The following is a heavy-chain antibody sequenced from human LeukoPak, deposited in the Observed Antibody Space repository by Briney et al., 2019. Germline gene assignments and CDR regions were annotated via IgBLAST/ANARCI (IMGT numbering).Heavy chain of an antibody. V-gene: IGHV3-11*04. D-gene: IGHD3-16*02. Sequence: GGSLRLSCAASGFTFSDYYMSWIRQVPGKGLEWVSYISSSGSTIYYADSVKGRFTISRDNAKNSLYLQMNSLRAEDTAVYYCARGPSLITFGGVIPEFDYWGQGTLVTVSS. CDR2: ISSSGSTI. J-gene: IGHJ4*02. CDR3: ARGPSLITFGGVIPEFDY. CDR1: GFTFSDYY.